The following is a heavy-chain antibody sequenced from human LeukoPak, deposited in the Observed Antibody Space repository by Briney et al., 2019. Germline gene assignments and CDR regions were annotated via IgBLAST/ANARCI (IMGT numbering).Heavy chain of an antibody. CDR2: IYYSGST. CDR3: ARRVLRFLGFDP. V-gene: IGHV4-39*07. CDR1: GGSISSSNFY. D-gene: IGHD3-3*01. J-gene: IGHJ5*02. Sequence: SETLSLTCTVSGGSISSSNFYWGWIRQPPGKGLEWIGSIYYSGSTYYNPSLKSRVTISVDTSKNQFSLKLSSVTAADTAVYYCARRVLRFLGFDPWGQGTLVTVSS.